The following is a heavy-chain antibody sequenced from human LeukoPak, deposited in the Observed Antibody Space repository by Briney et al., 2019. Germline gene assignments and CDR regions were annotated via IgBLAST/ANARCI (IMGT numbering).Heavy chain of an antibody. CDR3: ASQTGSGLFILP. CDR2: IYYSGNT. D-gene: IGHD3/OR15-3a*01. Sequence: SETLSLTCTLSGLSISSSNSYWGWIRQPPGKGLEWFGSIYYSGNTYYNASLKSQVSISIDTFKNQFSLRLTSDTAAYTAVYYCASQTGSGLFILPGGQGTLVTVSS. V-gene: IGHV4-39*01. J-gene: IGHJ4*02. CDR1: GLSISSSNSY.